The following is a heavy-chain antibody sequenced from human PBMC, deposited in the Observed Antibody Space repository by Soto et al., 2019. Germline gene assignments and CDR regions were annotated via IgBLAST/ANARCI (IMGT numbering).Heavy chain of an antibody. J-gene: IGHJ5*02. V-gene: IGHV4-31*02. Sequence: PSETLSLTCTFSVGSISNGGYYCSWIRQHPWKGLEWIGYIYYTGDTYYNPSLKSRVTISLDTSNNQFSLKLSSVTAADTAVYYCARGTYYYDSRGHGTTNWFEPWGQGALVSVSS. D-gene: IGHD3-22*01. CDR2: IYYTGDT. CDR1: VGSISNGGYY. CDR3: ARGTYYYDSRGHGTTNWFEP.